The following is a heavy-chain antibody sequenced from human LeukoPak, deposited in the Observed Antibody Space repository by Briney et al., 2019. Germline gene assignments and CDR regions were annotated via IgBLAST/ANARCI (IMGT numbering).Heavy chain of an antibody. CDR3: VRGREVRGRSMDV. CDR1: GFNFSSHW. CDR2: LRSSGDGT. D-gene: IGHD3-10*01. V-gene: IGHV3-74*03. J-gene: IGHJ6*04. Sequence: GGSLRLSCAASGFNFSSHWMHWVRQAPGKGLVWVSRLRSSGDGTTYADSVKGRFTISRDNAKNTLFLQMNSLRIEDTAVYYCVRGREVRGRSMDVWGKGTTVIVSP.